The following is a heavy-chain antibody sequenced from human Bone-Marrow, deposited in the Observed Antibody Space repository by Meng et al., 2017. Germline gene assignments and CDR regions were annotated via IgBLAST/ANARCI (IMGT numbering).Heavy chain of an antibody. CDR1: GFTFDDYA. Sequence: SLKISCAASGFTFDDYAMHWVRQAPGKGLEWVSGISWNSGSIGYADSVKGRFTISRDNAKNSLYLQMNSLRAEDTAVYYCARNYDFWSGYWDSSYYYYGMDVWGQGTTVTVSS. CDR2: ISWNSGSI. V-gene: IGHV3-9*01. CDR3: ARNYDFWSGYWDSSYYYYGMDV. J-gene: IGHJ6*02. D-gene: IGHD3-3*01.